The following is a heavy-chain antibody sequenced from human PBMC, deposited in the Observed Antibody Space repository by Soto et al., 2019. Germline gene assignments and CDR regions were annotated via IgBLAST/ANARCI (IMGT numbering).Heavy chain of an antibody. D-gene: IGHD2-2*01. CDR2: ISYDGSNK. CDR1: GFTFSSYA. J-gene: IGHJ3*02. CDR3: ARDRVGYCSSTSCRDAFDI. Sequence: GGSLRLSCAASGFTFSSYAMHWVRQAPGKGLEWVAVISYDGSNKYYADSVKGRFTISRDNSKNTLYLQMNSLRVEDTAVYYCARDRVGYCSSTSCRDAFDIWGQGTMVTVSS. V-gene: IGHV3-30-3*01.